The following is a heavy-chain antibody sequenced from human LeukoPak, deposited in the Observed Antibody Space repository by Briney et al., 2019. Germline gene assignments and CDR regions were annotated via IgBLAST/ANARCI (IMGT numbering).Heavy chain of an antibody. D-gene: IGHD3-22*01. J-gene: IGHJ4*02. Sequence: GGSLRLSCAASGFTFSGYSMNWVRQAPGKGLEWVSYISSSSSTIYYADSVKGRFTISRDNANNSLYLQMNSLRDEDTAVYYCAKHRFESGGYHSTDWGQGTLVTVSS. CDR1: GFTFSGYS. CDR3: AKHRFESGGYHSTD. CDR2: ISSSSSTI. V-gene: IGHV3-48*02.